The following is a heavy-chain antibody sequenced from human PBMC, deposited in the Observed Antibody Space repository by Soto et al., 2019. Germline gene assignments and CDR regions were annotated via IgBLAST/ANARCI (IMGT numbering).Heavy chain of an antibody. CDR3: ARVGGITWFAP. V-gene: IGHV4-31*03. CDR2: IYYSGST. D-gene: IGHD3-16*01. J-gene: IGHJ5*02. CDR1: GGSISSGGYY. Sequence: QVQLQESGPGLVKPSQTLSLTCTVSGGSISSGGYYWSWIRQHPGKGLEWIGYIYYSGSTYYNPSLKGRXTXSXXPSKNQSSLRLSSVTAADPAVYYCARVGGITWFAPWGQGTLVTVSS.